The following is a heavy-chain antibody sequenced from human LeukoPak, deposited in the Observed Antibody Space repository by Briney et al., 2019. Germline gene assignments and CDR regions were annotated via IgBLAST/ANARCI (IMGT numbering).Heavy chain of an antibody. CDR1: GYSISSGYY. V-gene: IGHV3-23*01. J-gene: IGHJ4*02. CDR3: AKATGTFYYFDY. Sequence: ETLSLTCTVSGYSISSGYYWGWIRQPPGKGLEWVSAISGSGGSTYYADSVKGRFTISRDNSKNTLYLQMNSLRAEDTAVYYCAKATGTFYYFDYWGQGTLVTVSS. CDR2: ISGSGGST. D-gene: IGHD1-1*01.